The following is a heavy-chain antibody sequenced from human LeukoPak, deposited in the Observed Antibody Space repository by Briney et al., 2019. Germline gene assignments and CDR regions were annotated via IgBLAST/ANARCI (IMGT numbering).Heavy chain of an antibody. CDR1: GFTFSSYA. CDR2: ISYDGSYK. Sequence: PGRSLRLSCAASGFTFSSYAMHWVRQAPVKGLERVAVISYDGSYKYYADSVKGRFTISRDNSKNTLYLQMNSLRAEDTAVYYCAKGGRDSSSSRWYGTGVRDIYYYYGMDVWGQGTRVTVSS. CDR3: AKGGRDSSSSRWYGTGVRDIYYYYGMDV. D-gene: IGHD6-13*01. J-gene: IGHJ6*02. V-gene: IGHV3-30*18.